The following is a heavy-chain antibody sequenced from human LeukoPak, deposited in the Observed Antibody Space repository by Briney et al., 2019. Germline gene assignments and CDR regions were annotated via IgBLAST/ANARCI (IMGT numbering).Heavy chain of an antibody. CDR1: GFTFSNYW. D-gene: IGHD3-9*01. V-gene: IGHV3-7*03. CDR3: AKGHYDILTGYYHY. CDR2: IKPDGNRK. Sequence: GGSLRLSCAASGFTFSNYWMSWVRQAPGKGLEWVANIKPDGNRKYYVDSVKGRFTISRDNAKNSLYLQMNSLRAEDTAVYYCAKGHYDILTGYYHYWGQGTLVTVSS. J-gene: IGHJ4*02.